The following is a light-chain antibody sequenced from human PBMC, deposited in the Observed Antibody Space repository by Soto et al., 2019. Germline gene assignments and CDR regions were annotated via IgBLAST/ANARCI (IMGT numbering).Light chain of an antibody. Sequence: IQLTQSPSSLSASVGDRVTITCRASQGIRNHLAWYQQKPGKAPNLLIYLASTLQGGVPSRFSGSGSGTDFSLTISSLQPEDVATYYCQYLNSFPLTFGGGTKVELK. CDR3: QYLNSFPLT. V-gene: IGKV1-9*01. J-gene: IGKJ4*01. CDR1: QGIRNH. CDR2: LAS.